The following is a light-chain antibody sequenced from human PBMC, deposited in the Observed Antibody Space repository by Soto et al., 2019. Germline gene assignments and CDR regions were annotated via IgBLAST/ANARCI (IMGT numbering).Light chain of an antibody. CDR1: XXILYGSNNKNH. CDR3: QQFYSSPT. Sequence: DIGLTHSPYCLHLPLRVRNPINCKXXXXILYGSNNKNHLAWYQHRPGQPPKLLISWASSRESGVPDRFSGSGSGTDFTLTINSLQAEDVAVYYCQQFYSSPTFGQGTKVDI. CDR2: WAS. V-gene: IGKV4-1*01. J-gene: IGKJ1*01.